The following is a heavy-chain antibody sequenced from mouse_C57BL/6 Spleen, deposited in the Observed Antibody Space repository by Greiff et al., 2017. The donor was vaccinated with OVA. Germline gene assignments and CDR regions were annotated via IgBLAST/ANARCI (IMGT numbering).Heavy chain of an antibody. J-gene: IGHJ2*01. CDR1: GYTFTSYW. V-gene: IGHV1-7*01. CDR3: ARTGGSSYFDY. Sequence: QVQLQQSGAELAKPGASVKLSCKASGYTFTSYWMHWVKQRPGQGLEWIGYINPSSGYTKYNQKFKDKATLTADKSSSTADMQLSSRTNDDAAVYYCARTGGSSYFDYWGQGTTLTVSS. D-gene: IGHD1-1*01. CDR2: INPSSGYT.